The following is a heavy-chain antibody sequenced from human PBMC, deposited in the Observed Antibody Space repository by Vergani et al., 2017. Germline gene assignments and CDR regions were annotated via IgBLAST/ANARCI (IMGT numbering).Heavy chain of an antibody. D-gene: IGHD6-13*01. CDR3: ARGLSSSWYRGRNXFDP. V-gene: IGHV4-59*01. J-gene: IGHJ5*02. Sequence: QVQLQESGPGLVKPSETLSLTCTVSGGPISRYYWSWIRPPPGKGLEWIGYIYYSGSTHYNPSLKSRVTISVDTPKNQSSLKLSSVTAADTAGYYCARGLSSSWYRGRNXFDPWGQGTLVTVSS. CDR1: GGPISRYY. CDR2: IYYSGST.